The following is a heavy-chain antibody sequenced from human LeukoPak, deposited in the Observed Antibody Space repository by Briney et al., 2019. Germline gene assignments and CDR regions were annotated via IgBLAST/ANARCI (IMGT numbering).Heavy chain of an antibody. CDR3: ARGSGRRGFDP. J-gene: IGHJ5*02. CDR1: GGSISSGGYY. Sequence: SETLSLTCTVSGGSISSGGYYWSWIRQHPGNGLEWIGYIYYSGSTYYNPSLKSRVTISVDTSKNQFSLKLSSVTAADTAVYYCARGSGRRGFDPWGQGTLVTVSS. CDR2: IYYSGST. D-gene: IGHD6-25*01. V-gene: IGHV4-31*03.